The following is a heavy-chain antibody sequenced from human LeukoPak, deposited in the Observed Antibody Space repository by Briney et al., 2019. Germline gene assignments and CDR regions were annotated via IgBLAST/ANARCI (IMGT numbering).Heavy chain of an antibody. J-gene: IGHJ1*01. Sequence: SETLSLTCTVSGGSISSSSYYWGWIRQPPGTGLEWIGSIYYSGSTNYNPSLKRRVTISGDTSKNQFSLKLSSVTAADTAVYFWARGDRYSRSSGYCQHWGPGTLVTVSS. V-gene: IGHV4-39*07. CDR3: ARGDRYSRSSGYCQH. CDR2: IYYSGST. D-gene: IGHD6-6*01. CDR1: GGSISSSSYY.